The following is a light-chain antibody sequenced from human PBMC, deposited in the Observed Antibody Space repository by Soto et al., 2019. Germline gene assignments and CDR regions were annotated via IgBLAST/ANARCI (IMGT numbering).Light chain of an antibody. CDR1: QSVNSIY. J-gene: IGKJ1*01. Sequence: ELVLTQSPGTLSLSPGERATLSCRASQSVNSIYLAWYQQKPGQPPRLLIYGASTRATGIPDRFSGSGSGTDFSLTISRVEPEDFAVYYWQQLSNSQSQWTFGQGIKVETK. V-gene: IGKV3-20*01. CDR3: QQLSNSQSQWT. CDR2: GAS.